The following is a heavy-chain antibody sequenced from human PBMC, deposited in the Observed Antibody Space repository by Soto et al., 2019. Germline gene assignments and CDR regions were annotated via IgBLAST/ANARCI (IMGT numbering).Heavy chain of an antibody. D-gene: IGHD6-13*01. Sequence: SETLSLTCTVSGGSISSYYWSWIRQPAGKGLEWIGRIYTSGSTNYNPSLKSRVTMSVDTSKNQFSLKLSSVTAADTAVYYCARQDSSSWSEGWFDPWGQGTLVTVYS. CDR2: IYTSGST. V-gene: IGHV4-4*07. CDR3: ARQDSSSWSEGWFDP. CDR1: GGSISSYY. J-gene: IGHJ5*02.